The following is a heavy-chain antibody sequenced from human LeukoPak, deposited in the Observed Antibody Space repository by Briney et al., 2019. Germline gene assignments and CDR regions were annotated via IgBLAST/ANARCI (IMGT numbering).Heavy chain of an antibody. CDR1: GYTFTSYY. CDR2: INPSGGST. J-gene: IGHJ4*02. Sequence: ASVKVSCKASGYTFTSYYMHWVRQAPGQGLEWMGIINPSGGSTSYAQKFQGRLTMTRDTSTSTVYMELSSLRSEDTAVYYCAREAYCSGGSCYSEANYFDYWGQGTLVTVSS. CDR3: AREAYCSGGSCYSEANYFDY. V-gene: IGHV1-46*01. D-gene: IGHD2-15*01.